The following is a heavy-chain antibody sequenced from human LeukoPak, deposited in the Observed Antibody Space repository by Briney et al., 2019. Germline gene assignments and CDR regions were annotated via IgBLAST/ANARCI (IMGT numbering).Heavy chain of an antibody. J-gene: IGHJ6*02. Sequence: SETLPLTCAVYGGSFSGYYWSWIRQPPGKGLEWIGEINHSGSTNYNPSLKSRVTISVDTSKNQFSLKLSSVTAADTAVYYCARRLAVAGYDYYYYGMDVWGQGTTVTVSS. D-gene: IGHD6-19*01. CDR2: INHSGST. V-gene: IGHV4-34*01. CDR1: GGSFSGYY. CDR3: ARRLAVAGYDYYYYGMDV.